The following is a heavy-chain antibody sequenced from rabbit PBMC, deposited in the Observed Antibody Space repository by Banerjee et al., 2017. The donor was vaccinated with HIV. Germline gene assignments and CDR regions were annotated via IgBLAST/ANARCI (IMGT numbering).Heavy chain of an antibody. D-gene: IGHD8-1*01. CDR3: AREDAGNGYRYFNL. Sequence: QSLEESGGDLVKPGASLTLTCKASGFSFSSSYWLCWVRQAPGKGLEWIACIYTGSGGNTAYASWAKGRFTISKTSSTTVTLQMTSLTAADTATYFCAREDAGNGYRYFNLWGPGTLVTVS. CDR1: GFSFSSSYW. J-gene: IGHJ4*01. V-gene: IGHV1S40*01. CDR2: IYTGSGGNT.